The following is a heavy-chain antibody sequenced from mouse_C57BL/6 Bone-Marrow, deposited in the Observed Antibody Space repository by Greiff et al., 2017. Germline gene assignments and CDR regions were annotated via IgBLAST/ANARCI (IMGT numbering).Heavy chain of an antibody. J-gene: IGHJ3*01. Sequence: VQLQQSGAELARPGASVKLSCKASGYTFTSYGISWVKQRTGQGLEWIGEIFPRSGNTYYNEKLKGKATLTADKSSSTAYMELSSLTSEVSAVYFCANSYYYGSSIAYRGQGTLVTVSA. CDR1: GYTFTSYG. V-gene: IGHV1-81*01. CDR3: ANSYYYGSSIAY. CDR2: IFPRSGNT. D-gene: IGHD1-1*01.